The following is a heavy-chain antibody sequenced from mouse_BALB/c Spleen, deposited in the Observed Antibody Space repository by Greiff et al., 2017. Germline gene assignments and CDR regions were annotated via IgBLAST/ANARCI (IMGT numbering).Heavy chain of an antibody. CDR2: ISSGGST. D-gene: IGHD2-4*01. Sequence: VQLKESGGGLVKPGGSLKLSCAASGFTFSRYAMSWVRQTPEKRLEWVASISSGGSTYYPDSVKGRFTISRDNARNILYLQMSSLRSEDTAMYYCARKMITDYWGQGTTLTVSS. J-gene: IGHJ2*01. V-gene: IGHV5-6-5*01. CDR1: GFTFSRYA. CDR3: ARKMITDY.